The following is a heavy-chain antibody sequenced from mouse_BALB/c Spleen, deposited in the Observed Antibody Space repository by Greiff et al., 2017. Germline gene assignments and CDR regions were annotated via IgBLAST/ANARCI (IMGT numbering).Heavy chain of an antibody. Sequence: EVKLQQSGAELVKPGASVKLSCTASGFNIKDTYMHWVKQRPEQGLEWIGRIDPANGNTKYDPKFQGKATITADTSSNTAYLQLSSLTSEDTAVYYCARDYGSSYDYAMDYWGQGTSVTVSS. CDR2: IDPANGNT. D-gene: IGHD1-1*01. J-gene: IGHJ4*01. CDR1: GFNIKDTY. CDR3: ARDYGSSYDYAMDY. V-gene: IGHV14-3*02.